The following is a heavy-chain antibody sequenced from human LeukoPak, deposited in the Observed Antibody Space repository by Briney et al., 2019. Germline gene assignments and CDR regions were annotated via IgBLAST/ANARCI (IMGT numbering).Heavy chain of an antibody. CDR1: GFTFSDYY. J-gene: IGHJ4*02. Sequence: GGSLRLSCAASGFTFSDYYMSWIRQAPGKGLEWVAVISYDGSNKYYADSVKGRFTISRDNSKNTLYLQMNSLRAEDTAVYYCASWGAAAGFFDYWGQGTLVTVSS. CDR3: ASWGAAAGFFDY. V-gene: IGHV3-30-3*01. D-gene: IGHD6-13*01. CDR2: ISYDGSNK.